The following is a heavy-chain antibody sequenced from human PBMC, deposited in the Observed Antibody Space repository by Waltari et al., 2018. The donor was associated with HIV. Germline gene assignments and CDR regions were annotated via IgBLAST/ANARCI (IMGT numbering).Heavy chain of an antibody. D-gene: IGHD4-17*01. J-gene: IGHJ4*02. Sequence: EVQLLESGGDLVQPGGSLRLSCAGSGFTFTTYAMAWVRQAPGKGPEWVSGIFGSGGRAYYSDSVRGRFTISRDDSKNTLYLQMNSLRTEDAAVYYCAKGRLTTTSFDYWGQGTLVTVSS. CDR3: AKGRLTTTSFDY. CDR2: IFGSGGRA. CDR1: GFTFTTYA. V-gene: IGHV3-23*01.